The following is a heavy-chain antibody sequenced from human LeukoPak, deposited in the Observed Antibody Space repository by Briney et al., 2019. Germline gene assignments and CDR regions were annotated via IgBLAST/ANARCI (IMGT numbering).Heavy chain of an antibody. Sequence: SETLSLTCTVSGGSISSSSYYWGWIRQPPGKGLEWIGYIYHSGSTYYNPSLKSRVTISVDRSKNQFSLKLSSVTAADTAVYYCARVLGELSYYYYYYMDVWGKGTTVTVSS. CDR1: GGSISSSSYY. D-gene: IGHD3-10*01. CDR2: IYHSGST. CDR3: ARVLGELSYYYYYYMDV. J-gene: IGHJ6*03. V-gene: IGHV4-39*07.